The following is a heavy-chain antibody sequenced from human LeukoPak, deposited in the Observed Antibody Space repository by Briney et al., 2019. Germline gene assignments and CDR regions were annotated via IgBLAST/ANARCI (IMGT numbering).Heavy chain of an antibody. V-gene: IGHV4-34*01. CDR2: INHSGST. Sequence: SETLSLTCAVYGGSFSGYYWSWIRQPPGKGLEWIGEINHSGSTYYNPSFKSRVTMSVDTSKNQFSLRLRFVTAADTAVYYCARLPTGYPNWFDSWGQGTLVTVSS. CDR3: ARLPTGYPNWFDS. D-gene: IGHD4-17*01. J-gene: IGHJ5*01. CDR1: GGSFSGYY.